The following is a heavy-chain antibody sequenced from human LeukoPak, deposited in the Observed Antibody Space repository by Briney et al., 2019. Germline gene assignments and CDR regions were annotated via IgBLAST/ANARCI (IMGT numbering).Heavy chain of an antibody. CDR3: ARATNSYGGNSDY. Sequence: GGSLRLSCVASGFTFSDYTMHCVRQAPGKGLEYVSAISSYGDNTYYANSVKGRFTISRDNSKNTLYLQMGSLRADDMAVYYCARATNSYGGNSDYWGQGTLVTVSS. CDR2: ISSYGDNT. V-gene: IGHV3-64*01. D-gene: IGHD4-23*01. J-gene: IGHJ4*02. CDR1: GFTFSDYT.